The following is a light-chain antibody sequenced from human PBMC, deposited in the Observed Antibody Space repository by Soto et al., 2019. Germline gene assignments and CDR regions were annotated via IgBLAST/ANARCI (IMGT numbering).Light chain of an antibody. Sequence: DIQMTQSPTSLSASVGDRVTITCRASQGIRYYVAWYQQIPGKAPKLLIYAASTLQSGVPSRFSGSASGTDFTLTINGLQPEDVATYSCQKYSSVPVFGPGTKVEIK. J-gene: IGKJ3*01. V-gene: IGKV1-27*01. CDR3: QKYSSVPV. CDR1: QGIRYY. CDR2: AAS.